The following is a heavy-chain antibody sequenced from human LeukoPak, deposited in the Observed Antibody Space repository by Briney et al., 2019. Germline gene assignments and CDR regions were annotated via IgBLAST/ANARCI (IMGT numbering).Heavy chain of an antibody. V-gene: IGHV3-73*01. J-gene: IGHJ6*02. CDR3: SSGVDGMDV. CDR2: IRSQANNYAT. Sequence: QPGGSLRLSCAASGFTLSGSAMHWVRQASGKGLEWVGRIRSQANNYATAYDASVEGRFTISRDDSKNTAYLQMNSLKTEDTAVYYCSSGVDGMDVWGQGTTVTVSS. D-gene: IGHD3-10*01. CDR1: GFTLSGSA.